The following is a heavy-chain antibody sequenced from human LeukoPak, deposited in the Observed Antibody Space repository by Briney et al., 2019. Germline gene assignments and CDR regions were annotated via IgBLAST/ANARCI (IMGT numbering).Heavy chain of an antibody. CDR1: GFTVTSNY. Sequence: GGSLRLSCAASGFTVTSNYMSWVRQAPGKGLEWVSAISGSGGSTYYADSVRGRFTISRDNSKNTLYLQMNSLRAEDTAVYYCAKGPLAVGVDYWGQGTLVTVSS. J-gene: IGHJ4*02. CDR3: AKGPLAVGVDY. CDR2: ISGSGGST. V-gene: IGHV3-23*01. D-gene: IGHD6-19*01.